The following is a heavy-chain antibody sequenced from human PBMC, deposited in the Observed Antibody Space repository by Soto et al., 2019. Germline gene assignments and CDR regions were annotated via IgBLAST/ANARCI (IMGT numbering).Heavy chain of an antibody. Sequence: ASVKVSCKASGYTFTSYDINWVRQATGQGLEWMGWMNPNSGNTGYAQKFQGRVTMTRNTSISTAYMELSSLRSEDTAVYYCARGQWPAGGSGSYFSDYWGQGTLVTVSS. V-gene: IGHV1-8*01. CDR1: GYTFTSYD. D-gene: IGHD3-10*01. CDR2: MNPNSGNT. CDR3: ARGQWPAGGSGSYFSDY. J-gene: IGHJ4*02.